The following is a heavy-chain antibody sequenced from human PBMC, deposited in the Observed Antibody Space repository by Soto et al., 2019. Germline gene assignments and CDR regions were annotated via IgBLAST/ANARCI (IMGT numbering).Heavy chain of an antibody. CDR3: AKDPWYGGGVVVPDYYFDY. V-gene: IGHV3-9*01. D-gene: IGHD2-2*01. J-gene: IGHJ4*02. Sequence: EVQLVESGGGLVQPGRSLRLSCAASGFTFDDYAMHWVRQAPGKGLEWVSGISWNSGSIGYADSVKGRFTISRDNAKNSLYLQMNSLRAEDTAVYYCAKDPWYGGGVVVPDYYFDYWGQGTLVTVSS. CDR2: ISWNSGSI. CDR1: GFTFDDYA.